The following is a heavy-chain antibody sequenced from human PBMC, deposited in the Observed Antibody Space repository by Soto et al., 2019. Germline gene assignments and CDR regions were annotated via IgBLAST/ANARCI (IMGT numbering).Heavy chain of an antibody. CDR2: ILSHGNNQ. D-gene: IGHD4-17*01. CDR3: ASDYGYYKIDD. Sequence: GVPMRVACAASECTIISYSRHRVRQAPGKGLEWVAVILSHGNNQYYADSVKGRFSISRDNSKNTLWLQVNSLRAEDTGVYYCASDYGYYKIDDWGQGTPVTVSS. J-gene: IGHJ4*02. V-gene: IGHV3-33*01. CDR1: ECTIISYS.